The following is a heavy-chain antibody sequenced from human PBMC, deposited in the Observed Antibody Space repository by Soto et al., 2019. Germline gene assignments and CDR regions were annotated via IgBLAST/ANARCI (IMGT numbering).Heavy chain of an antibody. CDR2: ISSSSSYI. Sequence: EVQLVESGGGLVKPGGSLRLSCAASGFTFSSYSMNWVRQAPGKGLEWVSSISSSSSYIYYADSVEGRFTISRDNAKNSLYLQMNSLRAEDTAVYYCARVYDSSGYYFYYYYYGMDVWGQGTTVTVSS. D-gene: IGHD3-22*01. J-gene: IGHJ6*02. CDR3: ARVYDSSGYYFYYYYYGMDV. CDR1: GFTFSSYS. V-gene: IGHV3-21*01.